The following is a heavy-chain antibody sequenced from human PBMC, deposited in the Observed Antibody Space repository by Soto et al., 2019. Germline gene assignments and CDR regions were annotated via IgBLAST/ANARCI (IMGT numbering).Heavy chain of an antibody. CDR2: ISSNGGTT. D-gene: IGHD1-7*01. J-gene: IGHJ4*02. Sequence: EVQLAESGGGMVQPGGSLRLSCVASGFTFSSYDMHWVRQAPGKGLEYVSSISSNGGTTYYGNSVKGRFTISRDNSKNTLYHQMGSLRAEDMAVYYCVRPVWGNYDYWGQGTLVTVSS. V-gene: IGHV3-64*01. CDR1: GFTFSSYD. CDR3: VRPVWGNYDY.